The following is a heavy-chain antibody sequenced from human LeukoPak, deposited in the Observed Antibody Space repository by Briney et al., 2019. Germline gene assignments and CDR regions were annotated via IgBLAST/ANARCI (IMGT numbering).Heavy chain of an antibody. V-gene: IGHV3-23*01. CDR2: ISGSGGST. Sequence: PGGSLRLSCAASGFTFSSYAMSWVRQAPGKGLEWVSAISGSGGSTYYAASVKGRFTISRDNSKNTLYLQMNSLRAEDTAVYYCARSIRLQTGITMVRGAKHAYYLDYWGQGTLVTVSS. CDR3: ARSIRLQTGITMVRGAKHAYYLDY. D-gene: IGHD3-10*01. CDR1: GFTFSSYA. J-gene: IGHJ4*02.